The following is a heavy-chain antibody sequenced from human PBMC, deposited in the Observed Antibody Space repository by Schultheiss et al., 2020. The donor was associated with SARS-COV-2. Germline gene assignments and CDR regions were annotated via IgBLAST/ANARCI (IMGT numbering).Heavy chain of an antibody. Sequence: SETLSLTCTVSGGSISSYYWSWIRQAPGKGLEWIGYIYYTGSTNYNPSLQSRVTISVDTSKNQFSLNLSSVTAADTAVYYCARDPAAWDYWGQGTLVTVSS. D-gene: IGHD6-13*01. CDR3: ARDPAAWDY. CDR1: GGSISSYY. V-gene: IGHV4-59*01. CDR2: IYYTGST. J-gene: IGHJ4*02.